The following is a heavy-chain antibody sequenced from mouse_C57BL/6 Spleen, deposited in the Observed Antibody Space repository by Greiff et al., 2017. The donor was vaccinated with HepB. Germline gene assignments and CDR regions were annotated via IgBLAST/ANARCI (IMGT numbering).Heavy chain of an antibody. D-gene: IGHD1-1*01. CDR2: IYPGGGYT. CDR3: ARSPATGYAMDY. Sequence: QVQLKESGAELVRPGTSVKMSCKASGYTFTNYWIGWAKQRPGHGLEWIGDIYPGGGYTNYNEKFKGKATLTADKSSSTAYMQFSSLTSEDSAIYYCARSPATGYAMDYWGQGTSVTVSS. CDR1: GYTFTNYW. V-gene: IGHV1-63*01. J-gene: IGHJ4*01.